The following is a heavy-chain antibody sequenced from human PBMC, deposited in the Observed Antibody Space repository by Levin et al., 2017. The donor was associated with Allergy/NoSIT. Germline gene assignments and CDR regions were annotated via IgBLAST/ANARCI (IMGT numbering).Heavy chain of an antibody. D-gene: IGHD2-21*01. V-gene: IGHV3-48*04. CDR2: ITNSGTPV. Sequence: SCAASGFTLSTYGMNWVRQAPDKGLEWVAHITNSGTPVYYGDSVRGRFTISRDNANGLLYLQMNSLRAEDTAVYYCVRGVVDYWGQGTLVTVSS. CDR3: VRGVVDY. J-gene: IGHJ4*02. CDR1: GFTLSTYG.